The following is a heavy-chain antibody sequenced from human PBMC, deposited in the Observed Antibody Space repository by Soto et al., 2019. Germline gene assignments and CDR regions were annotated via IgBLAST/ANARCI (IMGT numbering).Heavy chain of an antibody. D-gene: IGHD5-12*01. CDR2: INAGNGDT. J-gene: IGHJ4*02. CDR1: GITYSTYA. CDR3: ARAISGYVT. Sequence: VQLVQSGAEVKKPGASVRVSCKASGITYSTYAIHWVRQAPGQSLEWMGWINAGNGDTRYSEKLQGRVTLTRDISASTAYMDLSSLRSEDTAIYYCARAISGYVTWGQGTLVTVSS. V-gene: IGHV1-3*01.